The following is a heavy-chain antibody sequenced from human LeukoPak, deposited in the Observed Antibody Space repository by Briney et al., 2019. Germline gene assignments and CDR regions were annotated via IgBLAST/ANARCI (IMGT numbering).Heavy chain of an antibody. V-gene: IGHV3-30*04. J-gene: IGHJ4*02. Sequence: GRSLRLSCAASGFTFSSYAMHWVRQAPGKGLEWVAVISYDGSNKYYADSVKGRFTISRDNSKNTLYLQMNSLRAEDTAVYYCARDGPSSPRGLTTYYFDYWGQGILVTVSS. CDR3: ARDGPSSPRGLTTYYFDY. D-gene: IGHD6-13*01. CDR1: GFTFSSYA. CDR2: ISYDGSNK.